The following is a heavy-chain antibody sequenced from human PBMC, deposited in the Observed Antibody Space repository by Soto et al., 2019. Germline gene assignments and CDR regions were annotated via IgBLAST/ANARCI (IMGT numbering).Heavy chain of an antibody. J-gene: IGHJ4*02. CDR2: IYDSGST. V-gene: IGHV4-59*08. Sequence: QVQLQESGPGLVKPSETLSLTCTVSGGSISSHWWSWIRQPPGKGLEWIGYIYDSGSTSYNPSLESRVAISVDTSKNQFSLKLTSVTAADTAVYYCARRRVAGVKGFDYWGQGTRVTVSS. D-gene: IGHD6-19*01. CDR3: ARRRVAGVKGFDY. CDR1: GGSISSHW.